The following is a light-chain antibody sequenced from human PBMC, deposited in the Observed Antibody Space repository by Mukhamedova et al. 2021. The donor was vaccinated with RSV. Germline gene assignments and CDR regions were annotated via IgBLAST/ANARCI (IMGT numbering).Light chain of an antibody. V-gene: IGKV1-33*01. CDR2: DAS. CDR3: LQYDNLPLT. J-gene: IGKJ4*01. Sequence: WYQRRVHGKAPNLLIYDASNLQTGVPLRFSGSGSGTDFTFTISSLQPDDTATYYCLQYDNLPLTFGGGTKVEIK.